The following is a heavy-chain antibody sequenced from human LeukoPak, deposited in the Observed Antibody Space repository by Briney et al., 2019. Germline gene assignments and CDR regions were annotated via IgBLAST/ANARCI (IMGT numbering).Heavy chain of an antibody. Sequence: ASVKVSCKASGGTXSSYAISRVRQAPGQGLEWMGGIIPIFGTANYAQKFQGRVTITADESTSTAYMELSSLRSEDTAVYYCARDLAEYSSGWSDYWGQGTLVTVSS. CDR3: ARDLAEYSSGWSDY. CDR1: GGTXSSYA. J-gene: IGHJ4*02. CDR2: IIPIFGTA. D-gene: IGHD6-19*01. V-gene: IGHV1-69*13.